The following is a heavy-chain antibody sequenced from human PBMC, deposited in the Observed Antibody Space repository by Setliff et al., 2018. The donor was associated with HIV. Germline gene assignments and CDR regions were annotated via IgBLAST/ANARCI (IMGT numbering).Heavy chain of an antibody. V-gene: IGHV4-61*09. CDR2: IYTDGST. CDR1: GGSITSGNYF. D-gene: IGHD3-22*01. Sequence: PSETLSLTCTVSGGSITSGNYFWTWIRQPAGKGLEWIGHIYTDGSTNYNPSFRSRVTISVDKSKNQFSLKLSSVTAADTAVYYCASPPQNYYDSSGYLYWGQGTLVTV. CDR3: ASPPQNYYDSSGYLY. J-gene: IGHJ4*02.